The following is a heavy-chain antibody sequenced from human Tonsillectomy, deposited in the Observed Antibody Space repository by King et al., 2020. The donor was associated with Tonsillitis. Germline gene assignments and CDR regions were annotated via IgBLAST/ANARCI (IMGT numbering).Heavy chain of an antibody. CDR1: GFTVSSNY. D-gene: IGHD3-22*01. J-gene: IGHJ3*02. V-gene: IGHV3-53*01. Sequence: VQLVESGGGLIQPGGSLRLSCAASGFTVSSNYMSWVRQAPGKGLEWVSIIYSGGTTYSAASVKGRFTISRDNSKNTLYLQMNSLRAEDTAVYYCAKEPYYYDSSGSDAFDIWGQGTMVTVSS. CDR2: IYSGGTT. CDR3: AKEPYYYDSSGSDAFDI.